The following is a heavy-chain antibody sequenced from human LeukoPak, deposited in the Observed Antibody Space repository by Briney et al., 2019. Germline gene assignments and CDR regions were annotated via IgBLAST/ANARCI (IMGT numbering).Heavy chain of an antibody. CDR3: AREGDENAFDI. J-gene: IGHJ3*02. Sequence: GGSLRLSCAASGFTFDDYAMHWVRQAPGKGLEWVSGISWNSGSIGYADSVKGRFTISRDNAKSSLYLQMNSLRAEDTAVYYCAREGDENAFDIWGQGTMVTVSS. V-gene: IGHV3-9*01. D-gene: IGHD3-16*01. CDR2: ISWNSGSI. CDR1: GFTFDDYA.